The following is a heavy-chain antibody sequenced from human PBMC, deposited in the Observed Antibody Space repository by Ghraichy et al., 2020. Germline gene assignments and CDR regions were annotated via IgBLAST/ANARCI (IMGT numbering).Heavy chain of an antibody. J-gene: IGHJ6*02. V-gene: IGHV4-30-4*01. CDR1: GGSISSGDYY. D-gene: IGHD6-6*01. CDR3: AVPGSSSSGLHYYGMDV. Sequence: SETLSLTCTVSGGSISSGDYYWSWIRQPPGKGLEWIGYIYYSGSTYYNPSLKSRVTISVDTSKNQFSLKLSSVTAADTAVYYCAVPGSSSSGLHYYGMDVWGQGTTVTVSS. CDR2: IYYSGST.